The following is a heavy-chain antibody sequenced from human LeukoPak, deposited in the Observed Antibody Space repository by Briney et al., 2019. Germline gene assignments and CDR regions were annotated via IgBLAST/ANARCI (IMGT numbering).Heavy chain of an antibody. J-gene: IGHJ1*01. CDR3: ATARDPAEYFQH. V-gene: IGHV3-23*01. D-gene: IGHD2-21*02. Sequence: PGGSLRLSCAASGFTFSSYAMSWVRQAPGKGLEWVSAISGSGGSTYYADSEKGRFTISRDNSKNTLYLQMNSLRAEDTAVYYCATARDPAEYFQHWGQGTLVTVSS. CDR2: ISGSGGST. CDR1: GFTFSSYA.